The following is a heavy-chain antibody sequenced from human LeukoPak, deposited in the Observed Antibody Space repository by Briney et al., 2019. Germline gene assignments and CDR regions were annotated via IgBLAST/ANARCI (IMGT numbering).Heavy chain of an antibody. Sequence: GGALRLSCEASGFTFSRYAMSGVGQDPGKGGEGVSAISGSGGRKYYADSVKGGLTISKDNSKNSLYLQMNSLRAEDTAVYYCAKVWDSGWSFDYGGQGTLVTVSS. CDR2: ISGSGGRK. CDR1: GFTFSRYA. J-gene: IGHJ4*02. V-gene: IGHV3-23*01. D-gene: IGHD6-19*01. CDR3: AKVWDSGWSFDY.